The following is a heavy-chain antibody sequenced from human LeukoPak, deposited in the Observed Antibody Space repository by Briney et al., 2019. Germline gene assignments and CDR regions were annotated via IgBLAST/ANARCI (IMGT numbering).Heavy chain of an antibody. CDR3: AKKIGYCSSTSCHLFDY. Sequence: PGGSLRLSYAASGFTFSSYGMHWVRQAPGKGLEWVAFIRYDGSNKYYADSVKGRFTISRDNSKNTLYLQMNSLRAEDTAVYYCAKKIGYCSSTSCHLFDYWGQGTLVTVSS. CDR2: IRYDGSNK. V-gene: IGHV3-30*02. CDR1: GFTFSSYG. J-gene: IGHJ4*02. D-gene: IGHD2-2*01.